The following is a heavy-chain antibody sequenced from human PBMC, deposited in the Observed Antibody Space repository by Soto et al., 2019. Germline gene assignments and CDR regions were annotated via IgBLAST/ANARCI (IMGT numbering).Heavy chain of an antibody. CDR1: GGSISSGDYY. J-gene: IGHJ5*02. D-gene: IGHD6-13*01. CDR3: ARDHDSSLGLPMGWFDP. Sequence: TLSLTCTVSGGSISSGDYYWSWIRQPPGKGLEWIGYIYYSGSTYYNPSLKSRVTISVDTSKNQFSLKLSSVTAADTAVYYCARDHDSSLGLPMGWFDPWGQGTLVTVSS. V-gene: IGHV4-30-4*01. CDR2: IYYSGST.